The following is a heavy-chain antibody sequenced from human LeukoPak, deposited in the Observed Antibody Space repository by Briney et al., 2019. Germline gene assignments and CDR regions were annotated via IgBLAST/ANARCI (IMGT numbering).Heavy chain of an antibody. V-gene: IGHV4-59*08. CDR3: ARQMYLGGMDV. Sequence: SETLSLTCTVSGASISSYFWSWIRQPPGKGLEWIGYIYDSGSTNYNPSLTSRVTISVDTSKHHFSLKLSSVTAADTALYYCARQMYLGGMDVWGQGTTVTVSS. D-gene: IGHD2-8*01. CDR1: GASISSYF. CDR2: IYDSGST. J-gene: IGHJ6*02.